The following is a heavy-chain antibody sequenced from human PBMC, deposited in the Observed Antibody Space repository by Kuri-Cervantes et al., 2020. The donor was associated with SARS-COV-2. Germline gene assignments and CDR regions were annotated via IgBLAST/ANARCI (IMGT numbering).Heavy chain of an antibody. J-gene: IGHJ6*03. V-gene: IGHV4-30-4*01. D-gene: IGHD3-10*01. CDR2: IFYSGTT. CDR3: ARSPSYTSGNNYYMDV. CDR1: TGSVNTGDFY. Sequence: SETLSLTCTVSTGSVNTGDFYWAWLRQPPGKGLEWIAYIFYSGTTHYNPSLKSRVFISSDASKNQFSLRLSSLTAADTAMYYCARSPSYTSGNNYYMDVWGKGTTVTVSS.